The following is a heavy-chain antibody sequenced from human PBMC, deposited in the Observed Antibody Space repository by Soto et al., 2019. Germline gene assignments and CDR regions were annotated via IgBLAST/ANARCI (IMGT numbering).Heavy chain of an antibody. Sequence: PGESLKISCKGSGYSFTSYWIGWVRQMPGKGLEWMGIIYPGDSDTRYSPSFQGQVTISADKSISTAYLQWSSLKASDTAMYYCARPVVGTGYYIGGYFDYWGQGTLVTVSS. J-gene: IGHJ4*02. D-gene: IGHD3-9*01. CDR3: ARPVVGTGYYIGGYFDY. V-gene: IGHV5-51*01. CDR2: IYPGDSDT. CDR1: GYSFTSYW.